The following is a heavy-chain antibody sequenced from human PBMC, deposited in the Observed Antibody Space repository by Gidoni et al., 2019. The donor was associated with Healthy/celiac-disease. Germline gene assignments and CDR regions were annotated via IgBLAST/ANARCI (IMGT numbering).Heavy chain of an antibody. CDR1: GGPFSSYA. V-gene: IGHV1-69*01. Sequence: QVQLVQSGDEVEQPGSSVKVSGKASGGPFSSYANSWVREAPGQGLEGMGGIIPIFGTANYAQKFQGRVTITADESTSTAYMELSSLRSEDTAVYYCARGLRGDFWSGYIDYWGQGTLVTVSS. J-gene: IGHJ4*02. D-gene: IGHD3-3*01. CDR2: IIPIFGTA. CDR3: ARGLRGDFWSGYIDY.